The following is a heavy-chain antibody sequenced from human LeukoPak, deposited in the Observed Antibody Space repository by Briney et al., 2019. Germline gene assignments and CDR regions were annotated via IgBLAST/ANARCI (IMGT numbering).Heavy chain of an antibody. Sequence: SETLSLTCAVYGGSLIGYSRSSVRQPPGKGLEWIGEINHSGSTNYNPSLKSRVTISVDTSKNQFSLKLSSVTAADTAVYYCASAILYYGYVWGPTRDAFDIWGQGTMVTVSS. CDR2: INHSGST. V-gene: IGHV4-34*01. CDR1: GGSLIGYS. D-gene: IGHD3-16*01. CDR3: ASAILYYGYVWGPTRDAFDI. J-gene: IGHJ3*02.